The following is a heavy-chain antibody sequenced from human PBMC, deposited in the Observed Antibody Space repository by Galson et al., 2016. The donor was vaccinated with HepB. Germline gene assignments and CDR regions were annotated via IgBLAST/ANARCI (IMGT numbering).Heavy chain of an antibody. CDR1: GLTFTNAW. CDR2: IKGEADGGTT. J-gene: IGHJ4*02. V-gene: IGHV3-15*01. CDR3: ATVKLTTWYSFDS. D-gene: IGHD2-21*01. Sequence: SVRLSCAASGLTFTNAWMTWVRQAPGKGLEWVGRIKGEADGGTTDYAAPVKGRFYISRDDSTHTLFLHMNSLRVEDGAVYYCATVKLTTWYSFDSWGQGTLVTVAS.